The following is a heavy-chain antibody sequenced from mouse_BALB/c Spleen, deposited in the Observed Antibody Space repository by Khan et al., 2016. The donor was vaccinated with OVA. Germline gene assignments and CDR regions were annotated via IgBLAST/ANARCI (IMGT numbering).Heavy chain of an antibody. J-gene: IGHJ2*01. D-gene: IGHD1-1*01. CDR1: GYSITSDYA. V-gene: IGHV3-2*02. CDR3: ARVYGGDFDY. CDR2: ISYSGNT. Sequence: EVKLQESGPGLVKPSQSLSLTCTVTGYSITSDYAWNWIRQFPGNKLEWMGFISYSGNTNYNPSLTSLISINRDTSKNQFFLQLNSLTTEDTATYYCARVYGGDFDYWGQGTTLTVSS.